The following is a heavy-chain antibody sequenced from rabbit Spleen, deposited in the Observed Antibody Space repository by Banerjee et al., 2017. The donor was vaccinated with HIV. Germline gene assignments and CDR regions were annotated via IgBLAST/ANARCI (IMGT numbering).Heavy chain of an antibody. J-gene: IGHJ4*01. CDR1: GFSFSSSDY. CDR2: IAGSSSGFT. Sequence: QSLEESGGDLVKPVASLTLTCTASGFSFSSSDYMCWVRQAPGKGLEWISCIAGSSSGFTYSATWAKGRFTISKTSSTTVTLEMTSLTAADTATYFCARGSAAMTMVITGFYLNLWGQGTLVTVS. V-gene: IGHV1S40*01. CDR3: ARGSAAMTMVITGFYLNL. D-gene: IGHD2-1*01.